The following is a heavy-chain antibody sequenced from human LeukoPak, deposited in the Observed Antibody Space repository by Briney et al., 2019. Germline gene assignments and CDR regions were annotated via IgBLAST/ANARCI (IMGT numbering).Heavy chain of an antibody. CDR2: IYYSGST. CDR3: ARHASKSWYYSDY. CDR1: GGSISSSSYY. J-gene: IGHJ4*02. D-gene: IGHD2-15*01. V-gene: IGHV4-39*01. Sequence: SETLSLTCTVSGGSISSSSYYWGWIRQPPGKGLEWIGSIYYSGSTYYNPSLKSRVTISVDTSKNQFSLKLSSVTAADTAVYYCARHASKSWYYSDYWGQGTLVTVSS.